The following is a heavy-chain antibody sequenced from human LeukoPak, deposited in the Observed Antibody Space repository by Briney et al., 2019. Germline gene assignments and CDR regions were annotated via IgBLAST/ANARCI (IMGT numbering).Heavy chain of an antibody. Sequence: PSETLSLTCTVSGYSISNNYFWGWIRQPPGKGLEWIGHIHHSGSTYYSPSLKSRITMSVETSKNQLSLKLTSLTAADTAVYYCASLGYYDGSGFYGFDYWGQGTLVTVSS. CDR2: IHHSGST. CDR3: ASLGYYDGSGFYGFDY. V-gene: IGHV4-38-2*02. CDR1: GYSISNNYF. J-gene: IGHJ4*02. D-gene: IGHD3-22*01.